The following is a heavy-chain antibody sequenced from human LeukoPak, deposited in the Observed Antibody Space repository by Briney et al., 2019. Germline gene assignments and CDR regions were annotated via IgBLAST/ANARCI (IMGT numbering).Heavy chain of an antibody. CDR1: GGSISSYY. CDR2: IYYSGNT. CDR3: ARTYVANSFDI. Sequence: SETLSLTCTVSGGSISSYYWSWIRQPPGKGLEWIGYIYYSGNTIYNPSLKRRVTISVDTSKNQIPLKLSSVTAADTAVYYCARTYVANSFDIWGQGTMVTVSS. V-gene: IGHV4-59*01. J-gene: IGHJ3*02. D-gene: IGHD3-16*01.